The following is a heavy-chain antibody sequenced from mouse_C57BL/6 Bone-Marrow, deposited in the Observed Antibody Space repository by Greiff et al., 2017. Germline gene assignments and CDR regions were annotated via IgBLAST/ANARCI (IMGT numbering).Heavy chain of an antibody. CDR2: ISSGGSYT. D-gene: IGHD1-1*01. V-gene: IGHV5-6*01. J-gene: IGHJ3*01. Sequence: EVMLVESGGDLVKPGGSLKLSCAASGFTFSSYGMSWVRQTPDKRLEWVATISSGGSYTYYPDSVKGRFTISRDNAKNTLDLQMSSLKSEDTAMYYCASYYYGSSGWGQGTLVTVSA. CDR3: ASYYYGSSG. CDR1: GFTFSSYG.